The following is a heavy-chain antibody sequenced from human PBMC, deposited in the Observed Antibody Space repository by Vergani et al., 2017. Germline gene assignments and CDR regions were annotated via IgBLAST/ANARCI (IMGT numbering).Heavy chain of an antibody. Sequence: EVQLLESGGGLVQPGGSLRLSCAASGFTLSSYAMSWVRQAPGKGLEWVSAISGSGGSTYYADSVKGRFTISRDNSKNTLYLQMNSLRAEDTAVYYCAKTTDRMGSTSSFDYWGQGTLVTVSS. V-gene: IGHV3-23*01. D-gene: IGHD2-2*01. CDR1: GFTLSSYA. J-gene: IGHJ4*02. CDR3: AKTTDRMGSTSSFDY. CDR2: ISGSGGST.